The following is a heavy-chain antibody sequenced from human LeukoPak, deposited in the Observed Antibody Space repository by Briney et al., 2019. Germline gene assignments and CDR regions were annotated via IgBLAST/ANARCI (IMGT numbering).Heavy chain of an antibody. CDR3: AKDFSTVTAFDY. CDR1: GFSFSRYG. CDR2: IRDNGSTR. V-gene: IGHV3-30*02. Sequence: GGSLRLSCAASGFSFSRYGLHWVRQAPGKGLEWMAFIRDNGSTRYYADSVKGRFTVSRDNSKNTLYLQMNSLRAEDTAVYYCAKDFSTVTAFDYWGQGTLVTVSS. D-gene: IGHD4-17*01. J-gene: IGHJ4*02.